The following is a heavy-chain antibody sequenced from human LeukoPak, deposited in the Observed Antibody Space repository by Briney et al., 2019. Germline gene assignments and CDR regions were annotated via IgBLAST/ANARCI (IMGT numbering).Heavy chain of an antibody. CDR2: IYSGGST. CDR1: GFTLSSNY. J-gene: IGHJ4*02. D-gene: IGHD3-3*01. Sequence: GRSLRLSCAASGFTLSSNYTTWARQAPGQGLDWSGVIYSGGSTYYTDSVTGRFTISRATYKNTLYMPMNSLRAADPAVYSWPKEYSYLWSSYPHDYWGQGTLVTVSS. V-gene: IGHV3-66*01. CDR3: PKEYSYLWSSYPHDY.